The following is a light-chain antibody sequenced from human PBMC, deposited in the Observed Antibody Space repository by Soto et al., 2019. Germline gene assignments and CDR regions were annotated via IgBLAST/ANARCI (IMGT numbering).Light chain of an antibody. Sequence: DIVMTQSPLSLPVTPGEPASISCRSSQSLLHSNGYNYLDWYLQKPGQSPQLLIYLGSNRASGVPDRFSGSGSGTDFTLKLSRVEAEDVGVYYGMQALQTPLTFGGGTKVEIK. CDR3: MQALQTPLT. V-gene: IGKV2-28*01. CDR1: QSLLHSNGYNY. J-gene: IGKJ4*01. CDR2: LGS.